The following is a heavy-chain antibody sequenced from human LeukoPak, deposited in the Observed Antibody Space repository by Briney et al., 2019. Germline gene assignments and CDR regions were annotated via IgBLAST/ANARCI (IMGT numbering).Heavy chain of an antibody. D-gene: IGHD3-10*01. Sequence: GGSLRLSCAASGFTFSSYGMHWVRQAPGKGLEWVAVIWYDGSNKYYADSVKGRFTISRENSKNTLYLQMNSLRAEDTAVYYCARLYGSGNSNPWGQGTLVTVSS. CDR3: ARLYGSGNSNP. CDR1: GFTFSSYG. J-gene: IGHJ5*02. CDR2: IWYDGSNK. V-gene: IGHV3-33*01.